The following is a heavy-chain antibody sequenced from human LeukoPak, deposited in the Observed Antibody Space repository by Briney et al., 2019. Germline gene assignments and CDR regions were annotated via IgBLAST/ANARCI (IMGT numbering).Heavy chain of an antibody. Sequence: PSETLSLTCTVSGDSISSGSSYWSWIRQPAGKGLEWIGRLYSSGSTNYNPSLKSRVTISVDTSKNQFPLKLTSVTAADTAVYYCARVGEYSYVYYYFDYWGQGTLVTVSS. D-gene: IGHD5-18*01. V-gene: IGHV4-61*02. CDR1: GDSISSGSSY. J-gene: IGHJ4*02. CDR2: LYSSGST. CDR3: ARVGEYSYVYYYFDY.